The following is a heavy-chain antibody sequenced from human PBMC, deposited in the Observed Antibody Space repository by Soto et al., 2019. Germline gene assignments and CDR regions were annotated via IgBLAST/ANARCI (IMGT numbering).Heavy chain of an antibody. V-gene: IGHV3-23*01. D-gene: IGHD2-2*01. CDR3: AKDLTVVPAAEYNWFDP. J-gene: IGHJ5*02. Sequence: GGSLRLSCAASGFTFSSYAMSWVRQAPGKGLEWVSAISGSGGSTYYADSVKGRFTISRDNSKNTLYLQMNSLRAEDTAVYYCAKDLTVVPAAEYNWFDPWGQGTLVTVSS. CDR2: ISGSGGST. CDR1: GFTFSSYA.